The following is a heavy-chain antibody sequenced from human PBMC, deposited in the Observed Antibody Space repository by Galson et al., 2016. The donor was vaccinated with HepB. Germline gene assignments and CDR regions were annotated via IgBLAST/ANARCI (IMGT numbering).Heavy chain of an antibody. CDR2: INTDGSST. D-gene: IGHD4-23*01. CDR1: GFTFSSHW. J-gene: IGHJ4*02. CDR3: ARDLWRGGRIDY. Sequence: SLRLSCAASGFTFSSHWMHWVRQAPGKGLVWVSRINTDGSSTSYADSVKGRFTISGDNAKNTLYLQMNSLRAEDTAVYYCARDLWRGGRIDYWGQGTLVTVSS. V-gene: IGHV3-74*01.